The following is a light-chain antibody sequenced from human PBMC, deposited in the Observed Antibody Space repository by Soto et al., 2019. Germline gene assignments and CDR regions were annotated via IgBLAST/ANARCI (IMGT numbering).Light chain of an antibody. CDR2: RTS. CDR3: QQYNNWPRAT. CDR1: KSIAST. V-gene: IGKV3-15*01. Sequence: EIVMTQSPATLSVSPGERATLSCRPSKSIASTLAWYQQKPGQAPRLLMFRTSSRATGFPARFSGSGSGTEFNLTISSLQSEDFGVYYCQQYNNWPRATFGGGTKVEIK. J-gene: IGKJ4*01.